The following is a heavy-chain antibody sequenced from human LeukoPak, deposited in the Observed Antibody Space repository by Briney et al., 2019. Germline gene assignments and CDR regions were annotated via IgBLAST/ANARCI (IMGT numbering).Heavy chain of an antibody. V-gene: IGHV5-51*01. J-gene: IGHJ3*02. CDR2: IYPGDSDT. D-gene: IGHD1-26*01. Sequence: GESLKISCKGSGYRFTSYWIGWVRQIPGKGLEWMGFIYPGDSDTRYSPSFQGQVTISADKSMSTAYLQWSSLKASDTAMYYCARRRGRYSGDAFDIWGQGTMVTVPS. CDR3: ARRRGRYSGDAFDI. CDR1: GYRFTSYW.